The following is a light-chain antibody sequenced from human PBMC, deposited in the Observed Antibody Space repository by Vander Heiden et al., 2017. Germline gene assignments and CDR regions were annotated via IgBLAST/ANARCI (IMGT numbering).Light chain of an antibody. V-gene: IGLV3-21*02. CDR2: DDS. CDR1: NIGSKS. CDR3: QVWDSSSDHAV. Sequence: SYVLTQPPSVSVAPGQTARITCGGNNIGSKSVHWYQQKPGQAPVLVVYDDSDRPSGSPERFSGSNSGNTATLTISRVEAGDEADYYCQVWDSSSDHAVFGGGTQLTVL. J-gene: IGLJ7*01.